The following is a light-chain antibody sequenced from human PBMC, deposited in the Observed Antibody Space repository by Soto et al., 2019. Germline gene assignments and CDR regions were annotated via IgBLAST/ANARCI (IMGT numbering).Light chain of an antibody. J-gene: IGLJ1*01. CDR3: GSWDSSMSAYV. V-gene: IGLV1-51*01. CDR2: DAN. CDR1: SSNIGGNS. Sequence: QSVLTPPPSVSAAPGQKVTISCSGSSSNIGGNSVSWYQQLPGTAPKLLIYDANKRPSGIPDRFSGSKSGTSATLGITGFQTGDEADYYCGSWDSSMSAYVFGTGTKGTVL.